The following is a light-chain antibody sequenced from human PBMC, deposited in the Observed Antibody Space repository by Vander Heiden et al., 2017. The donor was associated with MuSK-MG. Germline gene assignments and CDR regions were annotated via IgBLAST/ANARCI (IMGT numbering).Light chain of an antibody. CDR2: LGS. Sequence: DIVMTQSPLSLPVTPGEPASISCRSSQSLLHSNGYNYLDWYLQKPGQSPQLLIYLGSNRASGVPDRFSGSGSGTDFTLNISRVEAEDVGVYYCMQDLHTQRYTFGRGTKLEIK. J-gene: IGKJ2*01. V-gene: IGKV2-28*01. CDR3: MQDLHTQRYT. CDR1: QSLLHSNGYNY.